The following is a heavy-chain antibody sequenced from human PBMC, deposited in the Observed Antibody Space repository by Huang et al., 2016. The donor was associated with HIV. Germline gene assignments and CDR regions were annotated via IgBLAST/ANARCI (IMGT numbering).Heavy chain of an antibody. Sequence: QVRLQQWGQGLLKPSETLSLTCAVYGASFHSYYWSWVPQSPGKGLEWIGEMKTGGSTNYNPSIKSGVTMTVDTSKNQFSLKFLAMTAADAAIYYCARMPTPSYFDTWSLSPVEEDFFYYNLDVWGQGTPVSVSS. J-gene: IGHJ6*02. CDR2: MKTGGST. D-gene: IGHD3-9*01. CDR1: GASFHSYY. CDR3: ARMPTPSYFDTWSLSPVEEDFFYYNLDV. V-gene: IGHV4-34*02.